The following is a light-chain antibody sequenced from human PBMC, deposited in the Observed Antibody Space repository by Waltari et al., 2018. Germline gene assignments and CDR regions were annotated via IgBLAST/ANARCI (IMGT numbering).Light chain of an antibody. CDR3: QQSYSSPFT. V-gene: IGKV1-39*01. J-gene: IGKJ3*01. Sequence: DIQLTESPSSLSASVGDRVHITCRASQSIASYLNWYQQKPGKAPKFLIYSASSLQSGVPSRFSGSRSGTDFTLTISSLQPEDFAVYYCQQSYSSPFTFGPGTRVDIK. CDR1: QSIASY. CDR2: SAS.